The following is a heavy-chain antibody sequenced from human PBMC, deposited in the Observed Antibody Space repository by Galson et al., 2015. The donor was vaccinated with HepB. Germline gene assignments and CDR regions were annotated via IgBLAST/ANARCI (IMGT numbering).Heavy chain of an antibody. CDR2: IRYDGSNK. J-gene: IGHJ4*02. CDR1: GFTFSSYG. D-gene: IGHD2-21*01. Sequence: SLRLSCAASGFTFSSYGMHWVRQAPGKGLEWVAFIRYDGSNKYYADSVKGRFTISRDNSKNTLYLQMNSLRAEDTAVYYCAKDWGGTTSYYFDYWGQGTLVTVSS. CDR3: AKDWGGTTSYYFDY. V-gene: IGHV3-30*02.